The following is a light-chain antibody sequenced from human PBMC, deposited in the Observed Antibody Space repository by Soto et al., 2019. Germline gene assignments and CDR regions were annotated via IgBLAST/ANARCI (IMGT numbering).Light chain of an antibody. CDR2: GAS. J-gene: IGKJ1*01. Sequence: EIVMTQSPATLSVSPGERATLSCRASQSVGSNLAWYQQKPGQAPRLLVYGASTRATGIPASFSGSGSGTEFTLTISSLQSEDFAVYYCQQYKNWPRTFGQGTKVDIK. V-gene: IGKV3-15*01. CDR3: QQYKNWPRT. CDR1: QSVGSN.